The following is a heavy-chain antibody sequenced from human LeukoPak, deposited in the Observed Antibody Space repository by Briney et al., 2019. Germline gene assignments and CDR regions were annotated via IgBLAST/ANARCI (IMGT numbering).Heavy chain of an antibody. V-gene: IGHV1-18*01. CDR3: ARARRGLYCSGGSCYCDY. J-gene: IGHJ4*02. CDR1: GYTFTSYG. Sequence: HGASVKLSCKASGYTFTSYGISWVRQAPGQGLEWMGWISAYNGNTNYAQKLQGRVTMTTDTSTSTAYMELRSLRSDDPAVYYCARARRGLYCSGGSCYCDYWGQGTLVTVSS. CDR2: ISAYNGNT. D-gene: IGHD2-15*01.